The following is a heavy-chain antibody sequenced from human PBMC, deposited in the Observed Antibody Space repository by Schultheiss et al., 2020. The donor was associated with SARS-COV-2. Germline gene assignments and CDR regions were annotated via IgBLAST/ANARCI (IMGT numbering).Heavy chain of an antibody. V-gene: IGHV3-53*01. CDR3: ARASLSSSTSSYAFDI. J-gene: IGHJ3*02. Sequence: GGSLRLSCAASGFTVSSNYMSWVRQAPGKGLEWVSVIYSCGSTYYADSGRGRFTVSRDNSKNTLYLQMNTLRAEDTALYYCARASLSSSTSSYAFDIWGQGTLVTVSS. D-gene: IGHD2-2*01. CDR2: IYSCGST. CDR1: GFTVSSNY.